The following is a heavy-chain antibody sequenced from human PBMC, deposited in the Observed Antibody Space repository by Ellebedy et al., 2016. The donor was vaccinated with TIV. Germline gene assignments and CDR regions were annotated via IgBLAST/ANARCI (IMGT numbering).Heavy chain of an antibody. V-gene: IGHV3-23*01. CDR3: AREQSGSSSAGFDY. CDR2: ISGSGGST. Sequence: GESLKISCAASGFTFSSYAMSWVRQAPGKGLEWVSAISGSGGSTYYADSVKGRFTISRDNSKNTLYLQMNSLRAEDTAVYYCAREQSGSSSAGFDYWGQGTLVTVSS. CDR1: GFTFSSYA. D-gene: IGHD1-26*01. J-gene: IGHJ4*02.